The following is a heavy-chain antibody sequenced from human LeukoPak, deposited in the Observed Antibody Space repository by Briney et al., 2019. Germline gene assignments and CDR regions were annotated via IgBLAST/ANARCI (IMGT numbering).Heavy chain of an antibody. CDR1: GYTFTGYY. J-gene: IGHJ4*02. V-gene: IGHV1-2*02. CDR3: ARCLYDFWSGYPFDY. CDR2: INPNSGGT. D-gene: IGHD3-3*01. Sequence: GASVKVSCKASGYTFTGYYMHWVRQAPGQGLEWMGWINPNSGGTNYAQKFQGRVTMTRDTSISTAYMELSRLRSDDTAVYYCARCLYDFWSGYPFDYWGQGTLVTVSS.